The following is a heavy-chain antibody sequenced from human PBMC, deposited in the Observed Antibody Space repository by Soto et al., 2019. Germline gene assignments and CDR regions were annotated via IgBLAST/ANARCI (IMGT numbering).Heavy chain of an antibody. CDR2: ISDTGTRT. Sequence: QILESGGSLVQPGGSLRLSCVAAGFTFSSAAMNWVRQAPGKGLEWVSIISDTGTRTHYADSVKGRFTISRDNSKNTLYLDMNSLRAEDTAVYYCAKSLEIHYKNGFDPWVQGTLGTVSS. D-gene: IGHD4-4*01. CDR1: GFTFSSAA. V-gene: IGHV3-23*01. J-gene: IGHJ5*02. CDR3: AKSLEIHYKNGFDP.